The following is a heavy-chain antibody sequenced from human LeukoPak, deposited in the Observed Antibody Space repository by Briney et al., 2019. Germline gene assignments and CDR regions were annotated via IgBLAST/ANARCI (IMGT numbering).Heavy chain of an antibody. V-gene: IGHV1-8*01. D-gene: IGHD6-13*01. Sequence: ASVKVSCKASGYTFTSYDINWVRQATGQGLEWMGWMNPNSGNTGYAQKFQGRVTMSRNTSINTAYMELSSLRSDDTAVYYCARPGAAAGFGHWGQGTLVTVSS. CDR2: MNPNSGNT. CDR3: ARPGAAAGFGH. CDR1: GYTFTSYD. J-gene: IGHJ4*02.